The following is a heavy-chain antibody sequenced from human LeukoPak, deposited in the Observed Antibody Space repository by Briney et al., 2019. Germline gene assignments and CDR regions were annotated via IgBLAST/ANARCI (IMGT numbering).Heavy chain of an antibody. D-gene: IGHD6-19*01. J-gene: IGHJ5*02. Sequence: GGSLRLFCAASGFTFSSYWMNWVRQAPGKGLEWVANIKQDGSEKYYVDSVKGRFTISRDNAKNSLYLQMNSLRAEDTAVYYCARAVAGTRFDPWGQGTLVTVSS. V-gene: IGHV3-7*01. CDR2: IKQDGSEK. CDR3: ARAVAGTRFDP. CDR1: GFTFSSYW.